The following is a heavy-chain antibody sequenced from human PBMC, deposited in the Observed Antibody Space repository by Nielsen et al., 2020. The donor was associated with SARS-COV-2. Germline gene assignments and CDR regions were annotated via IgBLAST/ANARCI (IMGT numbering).Heavy chain of an antibody. CDR3: AKLQYFDEGFDP. Sequence: SETLSLTCTVSGDSISSSSSFWAWIRQPPGKGLQWIGNIYFSGRTSYNPSLKSRVTISLQTSRNQSSLKLTSVTAADTAIYYCAKLQYFDEGFDPWGQGSLVTVSS. CDR2: IYFSGRT. J-gene: IGHJ5*02. CDR1: GDSISSSSSF. D-gene: IGHD3-9*01. V-gene: IGHV4-39*01.